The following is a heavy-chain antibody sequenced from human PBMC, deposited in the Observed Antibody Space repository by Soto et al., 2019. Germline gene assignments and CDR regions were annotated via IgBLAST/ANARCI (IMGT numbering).Heavy chain of an antibody. D-gene: IGHD2-15*01. CDR1: GDSVSSNSAA. CDR2: TYYRSKWYN. Sequence: QSQTLSLTCAISGDSVSSNSAAWNWIRQSPSRGLEWLGRTYYRSKWYNDYAVSVKSRITINPDTSKNQFSLQLNSVTPEDTAVYYCASSGGYCSGGSCYSDYYYYMDVWGKGTTVTVSS. J-gene: IGHJ6*03. CDR3: ASSGGYCSGGSCYSDYYYYMDV. V-gene: IGHV6-1*01.